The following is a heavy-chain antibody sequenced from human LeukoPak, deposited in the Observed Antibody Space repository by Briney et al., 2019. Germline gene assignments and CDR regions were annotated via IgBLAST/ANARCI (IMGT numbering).Heavy chain of an antibody. V-gene: IGHV4-59*01. CDR3: ARSGRNDYLFLSPGPKGSWFDP. CDR2: IYYSGST. J-gene: IGHJ5*02. CDR1: GGSISSYY. D-gene: IGHD3-10*01. Sequence: PSETLSLTCTVSGGSISSYYWSWIRQPPGKGLEWIGYIYYSGSTNYNPSLKSRVTISVDTSKNQFSLKLSSVTAADTAVYYCARSGRNDYLFLSPGPKGSWFDPWGQGTLVTVSS.